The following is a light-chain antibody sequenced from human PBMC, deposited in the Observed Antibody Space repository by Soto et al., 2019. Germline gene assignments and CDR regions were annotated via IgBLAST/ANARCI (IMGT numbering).Light chain of an antibody. Sequence: ALTQPASMSGSPGQSITISCTGTSSDVGSYYPVSWFQQHPGKAPKLIIYEVNKRPSGVSDRFSGSKSGNTASLTISGLQAADEAEYYCCSYAGDTTFFVFGTGTKLTVL. CDR2: EVN. CDR3: CSYAGDTTFFV. J-gene: IGLJ1*01. CDR1: SSDVGSYYP. V-gene: IGLV2-23*02.